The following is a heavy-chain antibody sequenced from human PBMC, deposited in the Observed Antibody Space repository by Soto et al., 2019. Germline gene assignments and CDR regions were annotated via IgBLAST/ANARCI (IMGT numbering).Heavy chain of an antibody. J-gene: IGHJ4*02. CDR1: GFTFSSYA. D-gene: IGHD6-6*01. Sequence: GGSLRLCCTACGFTFSSYAMSWVRQAPGKGLEWVSAISGSGGNTYYADSVKGRFTISRDNSKNTLYLQMNSLRAEDTAVYYCAKSITARPFDYWGQGALVTVSS. CDR2: ISGSGGNT. CDR3: AKSITARPFDY. V-gene: IGHV3-23*01.